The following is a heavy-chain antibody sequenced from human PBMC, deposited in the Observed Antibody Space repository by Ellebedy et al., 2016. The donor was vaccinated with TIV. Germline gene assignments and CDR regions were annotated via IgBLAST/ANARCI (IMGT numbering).Heavy chain of an antibody. CDR2: ISYDGSNK. CDR3: ARGVWNDSGDTG. J-gene: IGHJ4*02. Sequence: GESLKISCAASGFTFSSYAMHWVRQAPGKGLEWVAVISYDGSNKYYADSVKGRFTISRDNSKNTLYLQMNSLRAEDTAVYYCARGVWNDSGDTGWGQGTLVTVSS. V-gene: IGHV3-30-3*01. CDR1: GFTFSSYA. D-gene: IGHD1-1*01.